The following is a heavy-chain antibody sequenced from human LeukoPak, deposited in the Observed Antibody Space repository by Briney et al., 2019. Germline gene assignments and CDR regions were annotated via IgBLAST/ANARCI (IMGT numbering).Heavy chain of an antibody. V-gene: IGHV3-30*02. CDR3: AKAACYYYDSSGYDCSDAFDI. D-gene: IGHD3-22*01. CDR1: GFTFSSYG. CDR2: IRYDGSNK. Sequence: GGSLRLSCAASGFTFSSYGMHWVRHAPGNGLEWVAFIRYDGSNKYYADSVKGRFTISRDNSKNTLYLQMNGLRAEDTAVYYCAKAACYYYDSSGYDCSDAFDIWGQGTMVAVSS. J-gene: IGHJ3*02.